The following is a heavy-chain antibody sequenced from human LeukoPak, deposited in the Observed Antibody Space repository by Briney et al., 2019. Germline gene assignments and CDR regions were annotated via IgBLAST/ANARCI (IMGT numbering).Heavy chain of an antibody. V-gene: IGHV3-74*01. J-gene: IGHJ4*02. D-gene: IGHD5-12*01. CDR1: GFTFSSYW. Sequence: GGSLRLSCAASGFTFSSYWLHWVRQAPGKGLVWVSRINTDGISTIYADSVKGRFTISRDNAKNTLYLQMNSLRAEDTSVYYCTRGYAGIDYWGRGTLVTVSS. CDR2: INTDGIST. CDR3: TRGYAGIDY.